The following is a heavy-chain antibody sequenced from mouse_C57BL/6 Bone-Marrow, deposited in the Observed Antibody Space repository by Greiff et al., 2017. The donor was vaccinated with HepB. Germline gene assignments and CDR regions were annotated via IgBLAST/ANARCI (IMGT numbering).Heavy chain of an antibody. CDR2: ISNGGGST. J-gene: IGHJ1*03. CDR3: ARQGITTANWYFDV. CDR1: GFTFSDYY. D-gene: IGHD1-2*01. V-gene: IGHV5-12*01. Sequence: EVQLQESGGGLVQPGGSLKLSCAASGFTFSDYYMYWVRQTPEKRLEWVAYISNGGGSTYYPDTVKGRFTISRDNAKNTLYLQMSRLKSEETAMYYCARQGITTANWYFDVWGTGTTVTVSS.